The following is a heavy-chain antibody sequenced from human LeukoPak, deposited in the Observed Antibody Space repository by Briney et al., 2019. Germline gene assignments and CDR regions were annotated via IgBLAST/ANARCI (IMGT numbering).Heavy chain of an antibody. J-gene: IGHJ4*02. CDR3: ARAPYSSSWYDY. Sequence: VASVKVSCKASGYTFTDYFMHWVRQAPGQGLEWMGWINPNSGGTNYAQKFQGRVTMTRDTSISTAYMELSRLRSDDTAVYYCARAPYSSSWYDYWGQGTLVTVSS. CDR2: INPNSGGT. CDR1: GYTFTDYF. D-gene: IGHD6-13*01. V-gene: IGHV1-2*02.